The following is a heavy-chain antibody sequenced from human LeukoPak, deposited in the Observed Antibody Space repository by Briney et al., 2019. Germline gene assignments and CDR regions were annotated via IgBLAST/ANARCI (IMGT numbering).Heavy chain of an antibody. Sequence: PGGSLRLSCAASGFTFNGFWMSWVRQAPGKGLEWVAYIKQDGSDIYYLGSVRGRFTISSDNAMSSLYLQMNSLRAEDTAVYYCTRDALYGDPSYYYMDVWGKGTTVTVSS. CDR2: IKQDGSDI. CDR1: GFTFNGFW. CDR3: TRDALYGDPSYYYMDV. V-gene: IGHV3-7*01. J-gene: IGHJ6*03. D-gene: IGHD4-17*01.